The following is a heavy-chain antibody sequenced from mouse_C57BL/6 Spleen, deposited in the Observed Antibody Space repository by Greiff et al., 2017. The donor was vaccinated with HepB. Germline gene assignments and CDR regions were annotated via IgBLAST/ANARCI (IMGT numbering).Heavy chain of an antibody. CDR2: IRLKSDNYAT. CDR1: GFTFSNYW. Sequence: EVKLEESGGGLVQPGGSMKLSCVASGFTFSNYWMNWVRQSPEKGLEWVAQIRLKSDNYATHYAESVKGRFTISRDDSKSSVYLQMNNLRAEDTGIYYCVTGSYYFDYWGQGTTLTVSS. CDR3: VTGSYYFDY. V-gene: IGHV6-3*01. D-gene: IGHD4-1*01. J-gene: IGHJ2*01.